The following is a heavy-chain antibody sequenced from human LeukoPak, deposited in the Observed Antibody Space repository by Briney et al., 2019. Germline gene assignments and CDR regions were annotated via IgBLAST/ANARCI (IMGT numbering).Heavy chain of an antibody. CDR2: ISYDGSNK. CDR3: ARDRSDTMVRGIGY. D-gene: IGHD3-10*01. Sequence: PGGSLRLSCAASGFTFSSYAMHWVRQAPGKGLEWVAVISYDGSNKYYADSVKGRFTISRDNSKNTLYLQMNSLRAEDTAVYYCARDRSDTMVRGIGYWGQGTLVTVSS. CDR1: GFTFSSYA. J-gene: IGHJ4*02. V-gene: IGHV3-30*04.